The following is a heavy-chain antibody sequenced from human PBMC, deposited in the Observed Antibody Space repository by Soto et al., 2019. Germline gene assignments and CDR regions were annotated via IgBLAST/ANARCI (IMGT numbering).Heavy chain of an antibody. V-gene: IGHV1-8*01. Sequence: ASVKVSCKASGYTFTSYDINWVRQATGQGLEWMGWMNPDSGNTGYAQKFQGRVTMTRNTSISTAYMELSSLRSEDTAVYYCARGILDESGSAVLLWFGELFGGPQNVGWFDPWGQGTLVTVSS. CDR1: GYTFTSYD. J-gene: IGHJ5*02. CDR3: ARGILDESGSAVLLWFGELFGGPQNVGWFDP. D-gene: IGHD3-10*01. CDR2: MNPDSGNT.